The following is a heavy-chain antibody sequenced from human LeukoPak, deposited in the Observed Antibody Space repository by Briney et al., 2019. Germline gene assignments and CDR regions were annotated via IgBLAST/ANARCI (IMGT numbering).Heavy chain of an antibody. D-gene: IGHD6-19*01. Sequence: SETLSLTCTVSGGSISSYYWSWIRQPPGKGLEWIGYIYYSGSTNYNPSLKSRVTISVDTSKNQFSLKLSSVTAADTAVYYCARHIPVGQWLGYFDYWGQGTLVTVSS. CDR3: ARHIPVGQWLGYFDY. V-gene: IGHV4-59*08. J-gene: IGHJ4*02. CDR1: GGSISSYY. CDR2: IYYSGST.